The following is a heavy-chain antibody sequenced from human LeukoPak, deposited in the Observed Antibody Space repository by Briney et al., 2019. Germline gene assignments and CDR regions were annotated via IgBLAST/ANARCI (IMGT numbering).Heavy chain of an antibody. D-gene: IGHD2-2*03. CDR1: GVTFRNTW. CDR2: IMKARSKI. V-gene: IGHV3-7*01. CDR3: ASPPLGYCSSTRCRFDY. J-gene: IGHJ4*02. Sequence: GGSLILSCADSGVTFRNTWMSWGREGPGKGLESVATIMKARSKIKHEASVKGRFTISTDNAKNSMYLQMNSLRADDTDVYYCASPPLGYCSSTRCRFDYWGQGTLVTVSS.